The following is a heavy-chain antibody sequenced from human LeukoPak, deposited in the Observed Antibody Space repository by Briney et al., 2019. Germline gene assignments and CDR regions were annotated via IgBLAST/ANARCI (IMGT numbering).Heavy chain of an antibody. Sequence: GGSLRLSCVAFGFDVNDNFMIWVRQAPGKGLEWVSTFKTNSGQVYYAESVRGRFTISRDNSKNTVYLQMSSLRAEDTALYYCARSIPDYTRFDYWGQGALVTVSP. V-gene: IGHV3-23*01. CDR3: ARSIPDYTRFDY. J-gene: IGHJ4*02. CDR2: FKTNSGQV. D-gene: IGHD2-2*02. CDR1: GFDVNDNF.